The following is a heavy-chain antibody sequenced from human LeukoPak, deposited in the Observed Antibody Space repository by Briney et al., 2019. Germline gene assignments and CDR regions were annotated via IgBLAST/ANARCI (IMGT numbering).Heavy chain of an antibody. CDR1: GFTFSSYA. CDR3: AKDAVYYDSSGYPPDPPFFDY. J-gene: IGHJ4*02. D-gene: IGHD3-22*01. CDR2: ISGSAGST. V-gene: IGHV3-23*01. Sequence: PGGSLRLSCAASGFTFSSYAMSWVRQAPGKGLEWVSAISGSAGSTYYADSVKGRFTISRDNSKNTLYLQMNSLRAEDTAVYYCAKDAVYYDSSGYPPDPPFFDYWGQGTLVTVSS.